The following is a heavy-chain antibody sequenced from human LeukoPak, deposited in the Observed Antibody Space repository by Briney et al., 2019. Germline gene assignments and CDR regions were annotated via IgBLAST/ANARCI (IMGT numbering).Heavy chain of an antibody. CDR3: ARVAARPFPAYYYYMDV. V-gene: IGHV4-39*07. CDR2: IFYSGTT. J-gene: IGHJ6*03. CDR1: GGSISNRNYY. D-gene: IGHD6-6*01. Sequence: PSETLSLTCTVSGGSISNRNYYWGWIRQPPGKGLEWIGSIFYSGTTYYNPSLESRVTISLDTSKNQVSLKLSSVTAADTAVYYCARVAARPFPAYYYYMDVWGKGTTVTVSS.